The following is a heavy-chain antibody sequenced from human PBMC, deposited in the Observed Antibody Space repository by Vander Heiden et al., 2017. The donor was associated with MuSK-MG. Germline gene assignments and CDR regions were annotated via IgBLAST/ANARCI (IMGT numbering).Heavy chain of an antibody. CDR2: ISYDGSNK. J-gene: IGHJ3*02. CDR3: AKTFCGGDCYSGARDAFDI. Sequence: QVQLVESGGGVVQPGRSLRLSCAASGFTFSSYGMQWVRQAPGKGLEWVAVISYDGSNKYYADSVKGRFTISRDNSKNTLYLQMNSLRAEDTAVYYCAKTFCGGDCYSGARDAFDIWGQGTMVTVSS. CDR1: GFTFSSYG. D-gene: IGHD2-21*01. V-gene: IGHV3-30*18.